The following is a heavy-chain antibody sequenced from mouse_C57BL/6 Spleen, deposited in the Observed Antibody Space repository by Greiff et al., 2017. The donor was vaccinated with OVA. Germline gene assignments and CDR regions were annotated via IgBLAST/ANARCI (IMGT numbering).Heavy chain of an antibody. CDR1: GYTFTSYW. CDR2: IDPSDSET. J-gene: IGHJ4*01. CDR3: ARRGNYGNYYAMDY. Sequence: QVQLQQPGAELVRPGSSVKLSCKASGYTFTSYWMHWVKQRPIQGLEWIGNIDPSDSETHYNQKFKDKATLTVDNSSSTAYMQLSSLTSEDSAVYYCARRGNYGNYYAMDYWGQGTSVTVSS. D-gene: IGHD2-1*01. V-gene: IGHV1-52*01.